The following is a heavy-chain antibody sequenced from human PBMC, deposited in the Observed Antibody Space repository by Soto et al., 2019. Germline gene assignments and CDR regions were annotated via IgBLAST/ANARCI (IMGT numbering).Heavy chain of an antibody. D-gene: IGHD3-16*02. CDR2: IIPIFGTA. Sequence: QVQLVQSGAEVKKPGSSVKVSCKASEGTFSSYAISWVRQTPGQGLEWMGGIIPIFGTANYAQKFQGRVTITADESTSTAYMELSSLRSEDTAAYYCARGVGRLRSGELSLSGWGQGTLVTVSS. J-gene: IGHJ4*02. CDR3: ARGVGRLRSGELSLSG. V-gene: IGHV1-69*12. CDR1: EGTFSSYA.